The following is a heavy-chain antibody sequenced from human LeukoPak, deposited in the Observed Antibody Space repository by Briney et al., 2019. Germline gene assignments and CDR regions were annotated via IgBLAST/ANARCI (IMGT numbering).Heavy chain of an antibody. CDR3: ARDGPRATGFDAFEI. CDR1: GFTFSTYW. V-gene: IGHV3-7*04. J-gene: IGHJ3*02. D-gene: IGHD2-15*01. CDR2: IKQDGSEK. Sequence: QPGGSLRLSCAASGFTFSTYWMSWARQAPGKGLEWVANIKQDGSEKYYVDSVKGRFTISRDNAKDSLYLQMNSLRAEDTAVYYCARDGPRATGFDAFEIWGQGTTVTVSS.